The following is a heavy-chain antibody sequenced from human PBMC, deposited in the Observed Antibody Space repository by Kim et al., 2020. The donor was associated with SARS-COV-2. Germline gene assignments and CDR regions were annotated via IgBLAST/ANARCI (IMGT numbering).Heavy chain of an antibody. Sequence: ASVKVSCKASGYTFTGYYMHWVRQAPGQGLEWMGRINPNSGGTNYAQKFQGRVTMTRDTSISTAYMELSRLRSDDTAVYYCARGSRSLTFYYDYMDVWGKGTTVTVSS. CDR3: ARGSRSLTFYYDYMDV. CDR1: GYTFTGYY. J-gene: IGHJ6*03. D-gene: IGHD3-3*02. V-gene: IGHV1-2*06. CDR2: INPNSGGT.